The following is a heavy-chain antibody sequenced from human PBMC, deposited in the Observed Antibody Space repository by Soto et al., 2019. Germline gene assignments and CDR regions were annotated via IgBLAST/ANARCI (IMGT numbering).Heavy chain of an antibody. J-gene: IGHJ4*02. D-gene: IGHD6-19*01. V-gene: IGHV4-4*02. Sequence: SETLSLTCAVSGGSISSSNWWSWVRQPPGKGLEWIGEIYHSGSTNYNPSLKSRVTISVDKSKNQFSLKLSSVTAADTAVYYCASYPESGWHRHYFDYWGQGTLVTVSS. CDR3: ASYPESGWHRHYFDY. CDR2: IYHSGST. CDR1: GGSISSSNW.